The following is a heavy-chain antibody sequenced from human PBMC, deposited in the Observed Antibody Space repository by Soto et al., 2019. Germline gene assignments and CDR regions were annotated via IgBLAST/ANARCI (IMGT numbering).Heavy chain of an antibody. CDR3: ARGPTYYYDKHLDY. V-gene: IGHV3-48*02. CDR1: GFTFSSYS. J-gene: IGHJ4*02. D-gene: IGHD3-22*01. Sequence: GGSLRLSCAASGFTFSSYSMNWVRQAPGKGLEWVSYISSSSSTIYYADSVKGRFTISRDNAKNSLYLQMNSLRDEDTAVYYCARGPTYYYDKHLDYWGQGTLVTVSS. CDR2: ISSSSSTI.